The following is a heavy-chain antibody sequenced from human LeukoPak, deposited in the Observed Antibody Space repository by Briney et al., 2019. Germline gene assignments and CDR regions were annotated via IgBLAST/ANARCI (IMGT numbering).Heavy chain of an antibody. V-gene: IGHV4-39*07. Sequence: PSETLSLTCTVSGGSISSSNYYWGWIRQPPGEGLEWIGSIYYTGSTYYNPSLKSRVTISVDTSKNQFSLKLISVTAADTAVYYCARVSDNTGSYDAFDIWGQGTMVTVSS. CDR1: GGSISSSNYY. J-gene: IGHJ3*02. D-gene: IGHD3-22*01. CDR2: IYYTGST. CDR3: ARVSDNTGSYDAFDI.